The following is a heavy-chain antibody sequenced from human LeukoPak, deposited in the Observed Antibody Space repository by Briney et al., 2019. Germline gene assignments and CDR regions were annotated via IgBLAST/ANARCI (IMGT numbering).Heavy chain of an antibody. Sequence: SETLSLTCTVSGGSISSYYWSWIRQPPGKGLEWIGYIYYSGSTNYNPSLKSRVTISVDTSKNQFSLKLSSVAAADTAVYYCASLTYCSSTSCYLAVDYWGQGTLVTVSS. J-gene: IGHJ4*02. CDR3: ASLTYCSSTSCYLAVDY. D-gene: IGHD2-2*01. CDR1: GGSISSYY. V-gene: IGHV4-59*08. CDR2: IYYSGST.